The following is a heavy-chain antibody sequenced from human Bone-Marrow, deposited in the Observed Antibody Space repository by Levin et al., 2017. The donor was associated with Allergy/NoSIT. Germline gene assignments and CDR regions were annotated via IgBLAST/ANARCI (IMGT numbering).Heavy chain of an antibody. CDR2: INPNSGGT. Sequence: ASVKVSCKASGYSFTGYYMHWVRQAPGQGLEWMGWINPNSGGTTSAQEFQGRVTMTRDTSISTAYMELSRLRYDDTALYYCARGSRWLVATATYYFDYWGQGTLVTVSS. D-gene: IGHD2-2*01. J-gene: IGHJ4*02. CDR1: GYSFTGYY. CDR3: ARGSRWLVATATYYFDY. V-gene: IGHV1-2*02.